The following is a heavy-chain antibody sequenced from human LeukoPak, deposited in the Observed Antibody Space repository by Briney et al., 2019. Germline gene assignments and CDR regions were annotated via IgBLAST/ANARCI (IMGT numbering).Heavy chain of an antibody. CDR3: ARESLGGLKYFDD. CDR1: GYTFTGYY. CDR2: INPNSGGT. V-gene: IGHV1-2*02. D-gene: IGHD3-16*01. Sequence: ASVKVSCKASGYTFTGYYMHWVRQAPGQGLEWMGWINPNSGGTNYAQNFQGRVTMTRDTSISTAYMELSRLRSDDMAVYSCARESLGGLKYFDDWGQGTLVTVSS. J-gene: IGHJ4*02.